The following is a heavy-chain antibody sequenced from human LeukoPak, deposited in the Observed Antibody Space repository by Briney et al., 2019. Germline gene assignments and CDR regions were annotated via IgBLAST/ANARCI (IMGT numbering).Heavy chain of an antibody. CDR3: AIGGDSTTSCYRCFDY. D-gene: IGHD2-2*02. Sequence: GESLKISCKGSGYRFTNYWIGWVRQMLGKGLEWMGLIYPDDSDTRYSPSFQGQVTISADKSISTAYLQWSSLKASDTAMYYCAIGGDSTTSCYRCFDYWGQGTLVTVSS. J-gene: IGHJ4*02. CDR2: IYPDDSDT. CDR1: GYRFTNYW. V-gene: IGHV5-51*01.